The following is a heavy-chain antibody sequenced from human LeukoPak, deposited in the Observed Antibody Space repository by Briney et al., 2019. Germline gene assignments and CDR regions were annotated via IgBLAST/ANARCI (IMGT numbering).Heavy chain of an antibody. CDR2: INHSGST. CDR1: GGSFSGYY. Sequence: PSETLSLTRAVYGGSFSGYYWSWIRQPPGKGLEWIGEINHSGSTNYNPSLKSRVTISVDTSKNQFSLKLSSVTAADTAVYYCARDYYGDAFDIWGQGTMVTVSS. D-gene: IGHD3-22*01. J-gene: IGHJ3*02. V-gene: IGHV4-34*01. CDR3: ARDYYGDAFDI.